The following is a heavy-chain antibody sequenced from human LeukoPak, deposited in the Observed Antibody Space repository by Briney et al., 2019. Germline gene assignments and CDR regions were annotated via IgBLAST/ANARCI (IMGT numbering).Heavy chain of an antibody. CDR1: GYSITSGYN. J-gene: IGHJ4*02. CDR2: IYHSGSA. V-gene: IGHV4-38-2*02. CDR3: VRYCSSTTCYTRAVDY. D-gene: IGHD2-2*02. Sequence: SETLSLTCTVSGYSITSGYNWAWIRQPPGKVLEWIGSIYHSGSAYYNPSLKSRVTISVDTSKNQFSLELSSVTAADTAVYYCVRYCSSTTCYTRAVDYWGQGTLVTVSS.